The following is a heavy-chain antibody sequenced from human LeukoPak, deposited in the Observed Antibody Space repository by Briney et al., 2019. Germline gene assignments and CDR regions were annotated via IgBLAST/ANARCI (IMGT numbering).Heavy chain of an antibody. Sequence: PGGSLRLSCTASGFTFGDYVMSWVRQVPGRGLEWVGFIRSKAYGGTTEYAASVKGRFTISRDDSKSIAYLQMNSLKTEDTAVYYCTRGLYYYDSSGYYLDYWGQGTLVTVSS. CDR3: TRGLYYYDSSGYYLDY. D-gene: IGHD3-22*01. V-gene: IGHV3-49*04. CDR2: IRSKAYGGTT. CDR1: GFTFGDYV. J-gene: IGHJ4*02.